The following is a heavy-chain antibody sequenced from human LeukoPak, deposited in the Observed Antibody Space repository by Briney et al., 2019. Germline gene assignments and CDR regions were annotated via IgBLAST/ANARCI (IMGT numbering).Heavy chain of an antibody. D-gene: IGHD2-21*02. CDR2: VSYDGTNK. CDR1: GFTFSSYG. J-gene: IGHJ4*02. Sequence: PGRSLRLSCTVSGFTFSSYGMHWVRQAPGKGLEWVAVVSYDGTNKYYADSVKGRFTISRDNSKNTLYLQMNSLRAEDTAVYYCAKNQPDCGGDCPLEPFDYWGQGTLVTVSS. V-gene: IGHV3-30*18. CDR3: AKNQPDCGGDCPLEPFDY.